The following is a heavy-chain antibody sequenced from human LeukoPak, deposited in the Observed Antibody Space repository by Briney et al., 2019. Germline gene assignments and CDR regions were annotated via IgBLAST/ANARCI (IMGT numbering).Heavy chain of an antibody. D-gene: IGHD4-17*01. V-gene: IGHV7-4-1*02. CDR2: INTNTGNP. Sequence: GASVKVSCKASGYTFTSYAMNWVRQAPGQGLEWMGWINTNTGNPTYAQGFTGRFVFSWDTSVSTAYLQISSLKAEDTAVYYCATDDDYGDYHQFDYWGQGTLVTVSS. CDR1: GYTFTSYA. CDR3: ATDDDYGDYHQFDY. J-gene: IGHJ4*02.